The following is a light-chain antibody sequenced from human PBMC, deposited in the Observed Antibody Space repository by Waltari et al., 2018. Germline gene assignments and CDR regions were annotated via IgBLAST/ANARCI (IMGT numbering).Light chain of an antibody. CDR3: AAWDDSLSGFYV. CDR2: RNN. V-gene: IGLV1-47*01. Sequence: QSVLTQPPSASGTPGQRVTISCSGSSSNIGSNYVSWYQQLPGTAPKLLIYRNNRRPSGVPDRFSGSKSGTSASLAISGLRSEDEADYYCAAWDDSLSGFYVFGTGTKVTVL. CDR1: SSNIGSNY. J-gene: IGLJ1*01.